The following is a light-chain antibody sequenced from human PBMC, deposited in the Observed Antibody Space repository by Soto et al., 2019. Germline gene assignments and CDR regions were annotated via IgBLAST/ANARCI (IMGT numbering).Light chain of an antibody. Sequence: EVVLTQLPATLSLSPGEAATLSCRTSHSVNSHVAWYQQKPGQAPRLLLYGASTRATGIPVRFSGSGFGTEFTLTISRIHSAHFANYYCQHYHSYSDASGQGTKAEMK. CDR1: HSVNSH. CDR2: GAS. V-gene: IGKV3-15*01. CDR3: QHYHSYSDA. J-gene: IGKJ1*01.